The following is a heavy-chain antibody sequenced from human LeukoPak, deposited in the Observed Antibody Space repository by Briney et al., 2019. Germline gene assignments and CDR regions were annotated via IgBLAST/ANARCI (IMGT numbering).Heavy chain of an antibody. CDR3: AKDSGSVRYYFDY. CDR1: GFTFSSYA. D-gene: IGHD6-19*01. V-gene: IGHV3-23*01. CDR2: ISSSGGST. Sequence: GGSLGLSCAASGFTFSSYAMSWVRQAPGKGLEWVSAISSSGGSTYYADSVKGRFTISRDNSKNTLYLQMNSLRAEDTAIYYCAKDSGSVRYYFDYWGQGTLVTVSS. J-gene: IGHJ4*02.